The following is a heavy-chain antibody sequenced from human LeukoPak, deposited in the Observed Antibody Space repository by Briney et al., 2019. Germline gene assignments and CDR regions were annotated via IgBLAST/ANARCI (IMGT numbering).Heavy chain of an antibody. V-gene: IGHV4-39*02. CDR3: AGSGGALIGRSFDY. CDR2: IYFSGSTSGGKT. Sequence: SETLSLTCTVSGDSITSSTYYWGWIRQPPGKGLEWIATIYFSGSTSGGKTYYNPSLKSRVTISGDTSKNHFSLKLTSVTAADTAVYYCAGSGGALIGRSFDYWGQGTLVTVSS. J-gene: IGHJ4*02. CDR1: GDSITSSTYY. D-gene: IGHD2-15*01.